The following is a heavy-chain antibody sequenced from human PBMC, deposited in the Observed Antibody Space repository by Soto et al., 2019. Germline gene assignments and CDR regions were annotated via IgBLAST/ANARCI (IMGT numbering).Heavy chain of an antibody. CDR1: GYTFTGYY. D-gene: IGHD5-12*01. V-gene: IGHV1-2*04. CDR2: INPNSGGT. J-gene: IGHJ5*02. Sequence: GASVTVPCQASGYTFTGYYIHWVRQAPGQGLTWMEWINPNSGGTNYAQKFQGWVTMTRDTSISTAYMELSRLRSDDTAVYYCARDGVDIVATIPSAMYNWFDPWGQGTLVTVSS. CDR3: ARDGVDIVATIPSAMYNWFDP.